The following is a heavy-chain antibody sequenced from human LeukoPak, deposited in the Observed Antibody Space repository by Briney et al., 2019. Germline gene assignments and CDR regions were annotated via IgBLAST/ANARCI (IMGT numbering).Heavy chain of an antibody. CDR1: GYTFIGYY. D-gene: IGHD2-2*01. CDR3: ARGLVPAAAFDY. Sequence: ASVKVSCKASGYTFIGYYMHWVRQAPGQGLEWMGWINPNSGGTNYAQKFQGRVTMTRDTSISTAYMELSRLRSDDTAVYYCARGLVPAAAFDYWGQGTLVTVSS. J-gene: IGHJ4*02. V-gene: IGHV1-2*02. CDR2: INPNSGGT.